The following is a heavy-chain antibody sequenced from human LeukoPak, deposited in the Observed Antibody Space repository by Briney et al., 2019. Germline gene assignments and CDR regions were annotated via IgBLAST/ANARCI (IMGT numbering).Heavy chain of an antibody. CDR1: GFTFSSYA. V-gene: IGHV3-23*01. J-gene: IGHJ4*02. D-gene: IGHD3-22*01. CDR2: ISGSGGST. CDR3: AKDAGYYDSSGSKGPFDY. Sequence: PGGSLRLSCAASGFTFSSYAMSWVREAPGKGLEWVSAISGSGGSTYYADSVKGRFTISRDNSKNRLYLPMNSLRAEDTAVYYCAKDAGYYDSSGSKGPFDYWGQGTLVTVSS.